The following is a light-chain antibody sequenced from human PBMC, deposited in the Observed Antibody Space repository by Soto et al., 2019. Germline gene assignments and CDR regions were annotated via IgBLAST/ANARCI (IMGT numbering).Light chain of an antibody. CDR3: QQYNDMPPYT. CDR1: QSVSSN. V-gene: IGKV3-15*01. CDR2: GAS. Sequence: IVMTQSPATLSVSPGERVTLSCRASQSVSSNLAWYQQRPGQAPRLLIYGASTRATGIPARFSGSGSGTAFTLTISSLQSEDFAFYFCQQYNDMPPYTFGEGTKLEIK. J-gene: IGKJ2*01.